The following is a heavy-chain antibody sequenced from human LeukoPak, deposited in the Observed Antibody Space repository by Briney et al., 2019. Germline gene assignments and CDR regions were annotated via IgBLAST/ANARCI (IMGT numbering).Heavy chain of an antibody. V-gene: IGHV4-59*08. CDR3: ARHGSGYSFDY. D-gene: IGHD5-18*01. J-gene: IGHJ4*02. Sequence: SETLSLTCTVSGGPISTYYWSRIRQSPGKGLESIGYIYNSGSTNYNPSLKSRVTISLDTSKNQFSLRLSSVTAADTAVYYCARHGSGYSFDYWGQGTLVTVSP. CDR1: GGPISTYY. CDR2: IYNSGST.